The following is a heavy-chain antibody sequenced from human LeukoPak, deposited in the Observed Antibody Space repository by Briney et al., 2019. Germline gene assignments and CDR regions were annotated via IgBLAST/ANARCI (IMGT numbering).Heavy chain of an antibody. J-gene: IGHJ6*03. V-gene: IGHV3-30*18. CDR1: GFTFSSYA. CDR2: ISYDGSKT. CDR3: AKTVGYCSGGSCYPSYYYYYYMDV. Sequence: GALRLSCAASGFTFSSYAMHWVRQAPGKGLEWVAIISYDGSKTYYADSVKGRFTISRDNSKNTLYLQMNSLRAEDTAVYYCAKTVGYCSGGSCYPSYYYYYYMDVWGKGTTVTVSS. D-gene: IGHD2-15*01.